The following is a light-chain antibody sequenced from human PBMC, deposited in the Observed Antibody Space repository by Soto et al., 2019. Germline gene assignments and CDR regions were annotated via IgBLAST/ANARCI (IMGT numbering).Light chain of an antibody. CDR3: LQTTAFPHT. Sequence: DIVMTQTPLSSPVVLGQPASISCKSSQSLVHSNGHTYLTWIRQRPGRPPRLLIYRIFNRFFGVPDRFSGSGAGTEFTLKISAVEAEDVGVYYCLQTTAFPHTFGQGTKLEIK. CDR2: RIF. CDR1: QSLVHSNGHTY. J-gene: IGKJ2*01. V-gene: IGKV2-24*01.